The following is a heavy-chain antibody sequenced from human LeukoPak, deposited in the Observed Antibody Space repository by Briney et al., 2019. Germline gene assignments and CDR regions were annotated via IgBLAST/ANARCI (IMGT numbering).Heavy chain of an antibody. D-gene: IGHD1-20*01. CDR1: AVSMSSYY. V-gene: IGHV4-59*01. Sequence: PLETLSLTCTLAAVSMSSYYWSSIWQPPGERLEWICDIYCSGGKNYNRPLKRGTTISVGTSKNQFSLKLSSVTAADTAVYYCARGRNWNDSYFDYWGQGTLVTVSS. CDR3: ARGRNWNDSYFDY. J-gene: IGHJ4*02. CDR2: IYCSGGK.